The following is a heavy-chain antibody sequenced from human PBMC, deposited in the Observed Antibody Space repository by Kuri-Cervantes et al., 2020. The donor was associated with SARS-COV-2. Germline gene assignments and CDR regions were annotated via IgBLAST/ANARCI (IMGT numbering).Heavy chain of an antibody. J-gene: IGHJ6*03. CDR3: ARGFCGGDCYSYYYYYYMDV. V-gene: IGHV4-59*01. D-gene: IGHD2-21*01. CDR2: IYYSGST. CDR1: GGSISSYY. Sequence: ESLKISCTVSGGSISSYYRSWIRQPPGKGLEWIGYIYYSGSTNYNPSLKSRVTISVDTSKNQFSLKLSSVTAADTAVYYCARGFCGGDCYSYYYYYYMDVWGKGTTVTVSS.